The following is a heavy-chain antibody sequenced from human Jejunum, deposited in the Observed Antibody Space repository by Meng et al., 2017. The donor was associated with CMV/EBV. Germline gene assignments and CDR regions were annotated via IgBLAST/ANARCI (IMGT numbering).Heavy chain of an antibody. CDR1: YY. D-gene: IGHD3-3*01. J-gene: IGHJ6*02. Sequence: YYMTWIRQATGQGLEWVAYVSTGESAIYYTDSVKGRFTISRDNAKNSLYLQMNSLRAEDTAVYYCARILRESYDFWSGSDYGMDVWGQGTTVTVSS. CDR3: ARILRESYDFWSGSDYGMDV. CDR2: VSTGESAI. V-gene: IGHV3-11*01.